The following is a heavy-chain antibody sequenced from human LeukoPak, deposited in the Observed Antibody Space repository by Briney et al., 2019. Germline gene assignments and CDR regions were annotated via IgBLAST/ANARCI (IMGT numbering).Heavy chain of an antibody. J-gene: IGHJ4*02. D-gene: IGHD3-3*01. V-gene: IGHV3-30-3*01. CDR1: GFTFSSYA. CDR3: ARDFWAGTIFGVVITGPIDY. CDR2: ISYDGSNK. Sequence: AGTLRLSCAASGFTFSSYAMHWVRQAPGKGLEWVAVISYDGSNKYYADSVKDRFTISRDNSKNTLYLQMNSLRAEDTAVYYCARDFWAGTIFGVVITGPIDYWGQGTLVTVSS.